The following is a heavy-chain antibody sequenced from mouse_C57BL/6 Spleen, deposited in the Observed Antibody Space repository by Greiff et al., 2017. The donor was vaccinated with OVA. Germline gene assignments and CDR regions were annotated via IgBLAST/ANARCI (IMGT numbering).Heavy chain of an antibody. CDR3: ARNYDYDWYFDV. V-gene: IGHV3-6*01. J-gene: IGHJ1*03. D-gene: IGHD2-4*01. Sequence: EVKLMESGPGLVKPSQSLSLTCSVTGYSITSGYYWNWIRQFPGNKLEWMGYISYDGSNNYNPSLKNRISITRDTSKNQFFLKLNSVTTEDTATYYCARNYDYDWYFDVLGTGTTVTVSS. CDR1: GYSITSGYY. CDR2: ISYDGSN.